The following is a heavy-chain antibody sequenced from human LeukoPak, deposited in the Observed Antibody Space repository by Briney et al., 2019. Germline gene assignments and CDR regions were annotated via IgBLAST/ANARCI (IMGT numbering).Heavy chain of an antibody. Sequence: GGSLRLSCAASGFTFNSYSMTWVRRTPGKGLEWVSTISGSGGSAYFADSVKGRFTISRDNSKNTLYLQMNSLRAEDTAVYYCAKDSSGWQTDYDYWGQGTLVTVSS. V-gene: IGHV3-23*01. CDR3: AKDSSGWQTDYDY. J-gene: IGHJ4*02. D-gene: IGHD6-19*01. CDR2: ISGSGGSA. CDR1: GFTFNSYS.